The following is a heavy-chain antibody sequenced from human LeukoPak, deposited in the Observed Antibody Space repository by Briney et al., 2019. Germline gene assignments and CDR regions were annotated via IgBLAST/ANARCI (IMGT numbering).Heavy chain of an antibody. CDR3: ARSLIVVVPAATRSLDY. J-gene: IGHJ4*02. Sequence: ASVKVSCKASGYTFTGYYMHWVRQAPGQGLEWMGLINPNSGGTNYAQKFQGRVTMTRDTSISTAYMELSRLRSDDTAVYYCARSLIVVVPAATRSLDYWGQGTLVTVSS. CDR2: INPNSGGT. CDR1: GYTFTGYY. D-gene: IGHD2-2*01. V-gene: IGHV1-2*02.